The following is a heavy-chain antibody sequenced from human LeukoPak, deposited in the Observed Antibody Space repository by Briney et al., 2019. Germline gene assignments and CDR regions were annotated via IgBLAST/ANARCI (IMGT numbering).Heavy chain of an antibody. V-gene: IGHV1-18*01. Sequence: ASVKVSCKASGYTFTTYGIGWVRQAPGQGLEWMGWISGDNGNTNFAQKFQGRISMATDTSTRTAYMEVRSLGSDDTAVYYCARDIRARSSSGLLDYWGQGTLVTVSS. J-gene: IGHJ4*02. CDR3: ARDIRARSSSGLLDY. CDR1: GYTFTTYG. CDR2: ISGDNGNT. D-gene: IGHD3-22*01.